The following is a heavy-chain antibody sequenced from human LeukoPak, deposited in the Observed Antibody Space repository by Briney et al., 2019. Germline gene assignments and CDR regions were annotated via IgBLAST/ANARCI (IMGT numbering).Heavy chain of an antibody. Sequence: ASVKVSCKASGYTFTTYVLNWVRQAPGQGFEWMGFINTYTRNPTYAQGFTGRFVFSLDTSVSTAYLLISNLKAEDTAVYYCARQVGTASSHDFGHWGHGTLDTVSS. V-gene: IGHV7-4-1*02. CDR1: GYTFTTYV. J-gene: IGHJ4*01. D-gene: IGHD2-21*02. CDR3: ARQVGTASSHDFGH. CDR2: INTYTRNP.